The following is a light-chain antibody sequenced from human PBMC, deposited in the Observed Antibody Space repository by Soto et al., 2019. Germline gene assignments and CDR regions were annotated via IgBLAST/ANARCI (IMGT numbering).Light chain of an antibody. Sequence: AIRMTQSPSSLSASTGDRVTITCRASQGISSYLACYQQKPGKAPKLLIYAASTLQSGVPSRFSGSGSGTDCTLTISCLQSEDSATYYCQQYYSYPRFTFGPGTKVDIK. CDR1: QGISSY. CDR3: QQYYSYPRFT. CDR2: AAS. V-gene: IGKV1-8*01. J-gene: IGKJ3*01.